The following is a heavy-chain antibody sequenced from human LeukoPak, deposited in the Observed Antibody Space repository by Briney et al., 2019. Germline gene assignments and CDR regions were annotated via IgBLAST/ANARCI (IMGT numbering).Heavy chain of an antibody. Sequence: SETLSLTCTASGGSISSSSAHWGWIRQPPGKGLEWIGSIYYSKNTYYNPSLKSRVTISADTSKNQFSLTLGSVSATDTAVYYCVSPRGFSYGYFDYWGQGTLVTVSS. CDR1: GGSISSSSAH. CDR2: IYYSKNT. J-gene: IGHJ4*02. D-gene: IGHD5-18*01. V-gene: IGHV4-39*01. CDR3: VSPRGFSYGYFDY.